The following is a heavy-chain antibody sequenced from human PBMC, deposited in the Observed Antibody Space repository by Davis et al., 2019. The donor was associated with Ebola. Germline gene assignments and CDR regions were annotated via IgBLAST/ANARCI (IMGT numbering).Heavy chain of an antibody. CDR3: ARDTGYYYGPEP. V-gene: IGHV4-39*07. CDR2: IYYSGST. Sequence: SETLSLTCTVSGGSISSSSYYWGWIRQPPGKGLEWIGSIYYSGSTYYNPSLKSRVTISVDTSKNQFSLKLSSVTAADTAVYYCARDTGYYYGPEPWGQGTLVTVSS. CDR1: GGSISSSSYY. J-gene: IGHJ5*02. D-gene: IGHD3-10*01.